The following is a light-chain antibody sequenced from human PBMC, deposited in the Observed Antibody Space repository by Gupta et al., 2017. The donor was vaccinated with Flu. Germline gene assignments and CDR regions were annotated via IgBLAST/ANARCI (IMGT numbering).Light chain of an antibody. CDR3: GSYISSSTPWV. V-gene: IGLV2-14*01. CDR1: RTNIGDYNS. Sequence: QSALTHPASVAGSPGQSISVYSTGTRTNIGDYNSVSWYQQHPGKAPELVIYEVSSRPSGVSNRFSGSKSGNTASLTISGLQAEDEADYYCGSYISSSTPWVFGGGTKLTVL. CDR2: EVS. J-gene: IGLJ3*02.